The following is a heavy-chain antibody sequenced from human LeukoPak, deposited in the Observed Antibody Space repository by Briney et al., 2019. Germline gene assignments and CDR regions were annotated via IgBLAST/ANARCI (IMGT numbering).Heavy chain of an antibody. CDR1: GGSINSSDLY. Sequence: SETLSLTCTVSGGSINSSDLYWAWIRQPPGKGLEWIGSKYYSGDTYYSPSLKSRVTISVDTSRNKFALKLNSVTAADTAVYFCARHRLEGDTFDIWGQGTKVTVSS. CDR2: KYYSGDT. J-gene: IGHJ3*02. V-gene: IGHV4-39*01. D-gene: IGHD3-3*01. CDR3: ARHRLEGDTFDI.